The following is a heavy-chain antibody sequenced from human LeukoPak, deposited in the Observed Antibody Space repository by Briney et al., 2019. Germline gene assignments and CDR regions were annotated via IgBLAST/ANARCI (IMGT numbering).Heavy chain of an antibody. D-gene: IGHD3-10*01. J-gene: IGHJ4*02. CDR3: ARDLYRGGPDS. CDR2: IKQDGSEK. V-gene: IGHV3-7*01. CDR1: GFSFSTYW. Sequence: GGSLRLSCAASGFSFSTYWTSWVRQAPGNGLEWVANIKQDGSEKYYVDSVKGRFTISRDNAKNSLYLQLNSLRAEDTAVYYCARDLYRGGPDSWGQGTLVTVSS.